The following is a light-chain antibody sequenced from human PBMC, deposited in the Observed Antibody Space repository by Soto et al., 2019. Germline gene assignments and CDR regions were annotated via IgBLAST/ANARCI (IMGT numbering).Light chain of an antibody. Sequence: DVQMTQSPSTLSASVGDRVTITCRASQSISDSLAWYQQRPGKAPKILIYEASSLKSGVPSMFSGSRSETDYTLTISSLQPDDFETYYCQQNNGYWTFGQGTKVEIK. CDR3: QQNNGYWT. V-gene: IGKV1-5*03. CDR1: QSISDS. CDR2: EAS. J-gene: IGKJ1*01.